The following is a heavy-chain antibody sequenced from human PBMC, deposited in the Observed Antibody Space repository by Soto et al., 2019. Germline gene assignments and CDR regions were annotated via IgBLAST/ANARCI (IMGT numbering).Heavy chain of an antibody. V-gene: IGHV3-48*02. D-gene: IGHD2-2*02. CDR3: ARDGWVYCSSTSCYIGTIDYYYGMDV. CDR2: ISSSSSTI. CDR1: GFTFSSYS. Sequence: GGSLRLSCAASGFTFSSYSMNWVRQAPGKGLEWVSYISSSSSTIYYADSVKGRFTISRDNAKNSLYLQMNSLRDEDTAVYYCARDGWVYCSSTSCYIGTIDYYYGMDVWGQGTTVTVSS. J-gene: IGHJ6*02.